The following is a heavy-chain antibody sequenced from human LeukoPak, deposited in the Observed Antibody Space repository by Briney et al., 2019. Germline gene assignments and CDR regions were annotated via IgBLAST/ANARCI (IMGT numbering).Heavy chain of an antibody. CDR1: GYTFTSYG. J-gene: IGHJ6*02. D-gene: IGHD3-3*01. Sequence: GASVKVSCKASGYTFTSYGISWVRQAPGQGLEWMGWISAYNGNTNYAQKLQGRVTMTTDTSTSTAYMELRSLRSDDTAVYYCARDASITYYDFWSGYPYGMDVWGQGTTVTVSS. CDR3: ARDASITYYDFWSGYPYGMDV. CDR2: ISAYNGNT. V-gene: IGHV1-18*01.